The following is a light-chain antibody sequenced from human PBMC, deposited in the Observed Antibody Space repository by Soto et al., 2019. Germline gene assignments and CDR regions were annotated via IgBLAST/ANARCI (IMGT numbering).Light chain of an antibody. CDR2: KAS. V-gene: IGKV1-5*03. J-gene: IGKJ1*01. CDR1: QSISSW. CDR3: QQYETFSGT. Sequence: DIQMTQSPSTLSASVGDRVTITCRASQSISSWLAWYQQKPGKAPKLLIYKASTLGSGVPSRFSGSGSGTEFTLTISSLQPDDFATYYCQQYETFSGTFGPGTKVDIK.